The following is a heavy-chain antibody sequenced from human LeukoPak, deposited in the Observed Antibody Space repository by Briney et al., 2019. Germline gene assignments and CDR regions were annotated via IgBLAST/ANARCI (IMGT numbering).Heavy chain of an antibody. Sequence: GGSLRLSCAASGFTFSSYWMHWVRHAPGKGLVWVSRINSDGSSTSYADSVKGRFTISRDNAKNTLYLQMNSLRAEDTAVYYCARDLGGYYDSSGYTDDYWGQGTLVTVSS. CDR2: INSDGSST. J-gene: IGHJ4*02. V-gene: IGHV3-74*01. D-gene: IGHD3-22*01. CDR3: ARDLGGYYDSSGYTDDY. CDR1: GFTFSSYW.